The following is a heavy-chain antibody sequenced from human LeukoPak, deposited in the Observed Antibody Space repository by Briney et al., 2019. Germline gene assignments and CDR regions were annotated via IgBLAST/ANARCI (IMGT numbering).Heavy chain of an antibody. D-gene: IGHD3-3*01. CDR3: ARDRVNINDFWSGYYYMDV. CDR1: GGSFSGYY. Sequence: SETLSLTCAVYGGSFSGYYWSWIRQPPGKGLEWIGEINHSGSTNYNPSLKSRVTISVDTSKNQFSLKLSSVTAADTAVYYCARDRVNINDFWSGYYYMDVWGKGTTVTVSS. V-gene: IGHV4-34*01. J-gene: IGHJ6*03. CDR2: INHSGST.